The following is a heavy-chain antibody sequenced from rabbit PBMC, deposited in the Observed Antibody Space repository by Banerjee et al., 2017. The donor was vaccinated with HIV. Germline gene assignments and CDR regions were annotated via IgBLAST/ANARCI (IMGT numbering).Heavy chain of an antibody. CDR3: ARWVDYAGYGYAYDAFDP. V-gene: IGHV1S45*01. CDR2: IFVGSGGST. Sequence: EESGGDLVKPEGSLTLTCTASGFSFSSSYWICWVRQAPGKGLEWIACIFVGSGGSTYYASWAKGRVTISKTSSTTVTLQMTGLTAADTATYFCARWVDYAGYGYAYDAFDPWGQGTLVTVS. J-gene: IGHJ2*01. CDR1: GFSFSSSYW. D-gene: IGHD6-1*01.